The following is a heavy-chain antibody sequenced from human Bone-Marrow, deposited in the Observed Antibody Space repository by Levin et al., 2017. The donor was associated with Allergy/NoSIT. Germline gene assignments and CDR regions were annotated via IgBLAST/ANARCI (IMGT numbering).Heavy chain of an antibody. D-gene: IGHD3-3*01. CDR1: GYRLTNYG. V-gene: IGHV1-18*01. Sequence: WASVKVSCKAAGYRLTNYGMSWVRQAPGQGLEWMGWISGYNGDTKYAERFQDRVTMTTDTSTTTVYMELRRLKSDDTAVYYCARERGILRFLEWPLSGMDVWGQGTTVTVSS. J-gene: IGHJ6*02. CDR2: ISGYNGDT. CDR3: ARERGILRFLEWPLSGMDV.